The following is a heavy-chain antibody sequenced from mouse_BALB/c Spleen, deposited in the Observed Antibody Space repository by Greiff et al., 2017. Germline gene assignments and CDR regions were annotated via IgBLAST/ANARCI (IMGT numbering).Heavy chain of an antibody. CDR2: IRNKANGYTT. J-gene: IGHJ1*01. CDR3: ARDRWTGYFDV. D-gene: IGHD1-1*02. CDR1: GFTFTDYY. Sequence: EVMLVESGGGLVQPGGSLRLSCATSGFTFTDYYMSWVRQPPGKALEWLGFIRNKANGYTTEYSASVKGRFTISRDNSQSILYLQMNTLRAEDSATYYCARDRWTGYFDVWGAGTTVTVSS. V-gene: IGHV7-3*02.